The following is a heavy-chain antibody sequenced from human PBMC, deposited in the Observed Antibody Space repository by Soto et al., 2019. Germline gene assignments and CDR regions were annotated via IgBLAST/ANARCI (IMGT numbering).Heavy chain of an antibody. Sequence: PGGSLRLSCAASGFTFSDYALHWVRQAPGKGLEWVAVISYDGSNKYYAGPVKGRFTISRDNSKNTLYLQMDSLRAEDTAVYYCARSIVGATTCRGYDYWGQGTLVTVSS. J-gene: IGHJ4*02. CDR3: ARSIVGATTCRGYDY. V-gene: IGHV3-30-3*01. CDR1: GFTFSDYA. CDR2: ISYDGSNK. D-gene: IGHD1-26*01.